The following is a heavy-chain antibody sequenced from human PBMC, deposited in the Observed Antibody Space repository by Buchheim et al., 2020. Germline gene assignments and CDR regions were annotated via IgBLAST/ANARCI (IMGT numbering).Heavy chain of an antibody. CDR3: ARELIENNWNDVSYYYYGMDV. V-gene: IGHV3-30-3*01. Sequence: QVQLVESGGGVVQPGRSLRLSCAASGFTFSSYAMHWVRQAPGKGLEWVAAISYDGSNKYYADSVKGRFTISRDNSKNTLYLQMNSLRAEDTAVYYCARELIENNWNDVSYYYYGMDVWGQGTT. D-gene: IGHD1-20*01. CDR2: ISYDGSNK. CDR1: GFTFSSYA. J-gene: IGHJ6*02.